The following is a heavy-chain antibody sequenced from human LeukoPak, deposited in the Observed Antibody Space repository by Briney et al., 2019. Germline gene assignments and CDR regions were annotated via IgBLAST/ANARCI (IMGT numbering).Heavy chain of an antibody. CDR2: ISSSGGTI. D-gene: IGHD3-22*01. CDR3: ARDPYSGNYGSYYYYYMDV. J-gene: IGHJ6*03. V-gene: IGHV3-48*03. Sequence: GGSLRLSCAASGFTFSTYEMNWVRQAPGKGLEWVSYISSSGGTIYYADSVKGRFTISRDNAKNSLYLQINSLGPEDTAVYFCARDPYSGNYGSYYYYYMDVWGKGTTVIVSS. CDR1: GFTFSTYE.